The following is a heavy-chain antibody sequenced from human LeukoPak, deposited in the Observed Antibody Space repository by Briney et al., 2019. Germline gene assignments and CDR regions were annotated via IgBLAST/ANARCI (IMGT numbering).Heavy chain of an antibody. V-gene: IGHV4-59*11. CDR2: IHYSAST. Sequence: SETLSLTCTVSGDSISTHYWTWIRQPPGKGLDWIGHIHYSASTNYNPSLKSRVTISIDMSKNQFSLKLNSLTAADTAMYYCARAGGIPSSPLELDRWGQGTLVTVSS. J-gene: IGHJ5*02. CDR3: ARAGGIPSSPLELDR. CDR1: GDSISTHY. D-gene: IGHD1-7*01.